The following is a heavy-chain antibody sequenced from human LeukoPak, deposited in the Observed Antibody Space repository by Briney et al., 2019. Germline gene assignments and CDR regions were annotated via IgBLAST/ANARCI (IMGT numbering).Heavy chain of an antibody. J-gene: IGHJ3*02. CDR2: MNPNSGNT. CDR3: ARGHYYYDSSGEDAFDI. CDR1: GGTFTSYG. Sequence: GSSVKISCKASGGTFTSYGINWVRQATGQGLEWMGWMNPNSGNTGYAQKFQGRVTITRNTSISTAYMELSSLRSEDTAVYYCARGHYYYDSSGEDAFDIWGQGTMVTVSS. D-gene: IGHD3-22*01. V-gene: IGHV1-8*03.